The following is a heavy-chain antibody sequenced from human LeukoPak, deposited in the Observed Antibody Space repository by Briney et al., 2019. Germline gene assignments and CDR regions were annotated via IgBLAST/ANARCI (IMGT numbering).Heavy chain of an antibody. CDR3: ATSPPYYDFWSGYFDY. J-gene: IGHJ4*02. D-gene: IGHD3-3*01. CDR1: GFTFDDYA. Sequence: GGSLRLSCAASGFTFDDYAMHWVRQAPGKGLEWVSGISWNSGSIGYADSVKGRFTISRDNAKNSLYLQMNSLRAEDTAVYYCATSPPYYDFWSGYFDYWGQGTLVTVSS. V-gene: IGHV3-9*01. CDR2: ISWNSGSI.